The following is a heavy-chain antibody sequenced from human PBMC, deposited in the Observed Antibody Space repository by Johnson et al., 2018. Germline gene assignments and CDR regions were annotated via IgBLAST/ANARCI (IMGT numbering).Heavy chain of an antibody. Sequence: QVQLVQSGGGVVQPGRSLRLSCTGSGFTFNSHGMHWVRQAPGKGLEWVAIISADGSVGYYADSVKGRFTISRDNSKNTLYLQMNSLRAEDTAVDYCARGGPYGAPGFYMDGWGQGTTVTVSS. J-gene: IGHJ6*03. D-gene: IGHD3-10*01. CDR2: ISADGSVG. CDR1: GFTFNSHG. CDR3: ARGGPYGAPGFYMDG. V-gene: IGHV3-30*03.